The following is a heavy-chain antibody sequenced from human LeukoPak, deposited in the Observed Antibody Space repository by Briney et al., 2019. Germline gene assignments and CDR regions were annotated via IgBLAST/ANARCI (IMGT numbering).Heavy chain of an antibody. D-gene: IGHD3-3*01. CDR2: ISAYNGNT. J-gene: IGHJ4*02. CDR3: ARDIYDFWSGYKRLDY. Sequence: ASVKVSCKASGYTFTSYGISWVRQAPGQGLEWMGWISAYNGNTNYAQKLQGRVTMTTDTSTSTAYMELRSLRSDDTAVYYCARDIYDFWSGYKRLDYWGQGTLVTVSS. CDR1: GYTFTSYG. V-gene: IGHV1-18*01.